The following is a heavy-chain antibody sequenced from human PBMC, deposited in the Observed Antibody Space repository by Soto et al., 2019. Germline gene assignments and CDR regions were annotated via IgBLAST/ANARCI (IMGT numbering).Heavy chain of an antibody. CDR1: GGSISTYY. J-gene: IGHJ4*02. V-gene: IGHV4-59*08. CDR2: IYYSGST. D-gene: IGHD1-26*01. CDR3: ARRYGSAIDY. Sequence: SETLSLTCTVSGGSISTYYWSWIRQPPGKGLEWIGYIYYSGSTNCNPSLKSRVTISVDTSKNQFSLKLSSVTAADTAVYYCARRYGSAIDYWGQGTLVTVSS.